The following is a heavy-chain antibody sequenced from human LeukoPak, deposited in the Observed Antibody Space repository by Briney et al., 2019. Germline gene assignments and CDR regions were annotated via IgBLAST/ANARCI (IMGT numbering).Heavy chain of an antibody. CDR1: GFTFSGYP. CDR2: INSNGDIT. CDR3: ARVTNYAYDY. J-gene: IGHJ4*02. V-gene: IGHV3-64*01. Sequence: GGSLSLSCAASGFTFSGYPMHWVRQAPGKGLEYVSAINSNGDITYYTNSVEGRFTISRDNSHNTLYLQMGSLRAEDMAVYYCARVTNYAYDYWGQGTLVTVSS. D-gene: IGHD3-16*01.